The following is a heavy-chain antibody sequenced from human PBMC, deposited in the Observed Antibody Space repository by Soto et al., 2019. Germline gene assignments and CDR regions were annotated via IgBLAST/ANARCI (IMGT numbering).Heavy chain of an antibody. V-gene: IGHV4-34*01. CDR2: INHTGGT. D-gene: IGHD3-3*01. CDR3: ATRITVFGLLIPPFDP. CDR1: GGSVNGYY. Sequence: TSQTLSLTCAVYGGSVNGYYWNWILQPPGKGLEWIGEINHTGGTHYNPSLKSRVTMSVDTSKNQFSLRLSSVTAADTAIYYCATRITVFGLLIPPFDPWGQGTQVTVSS. J-gene: IGHJ5*02.